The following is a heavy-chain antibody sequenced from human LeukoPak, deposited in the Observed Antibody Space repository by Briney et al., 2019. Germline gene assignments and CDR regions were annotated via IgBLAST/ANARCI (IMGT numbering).Heavy chain of an antibody. CDR1: GFTFSDYY. CDR3: ARDSQSGADYDFWSGYYIWFDP. J-gene: IGHJ5*02. D-gene: IGHD3-3*01. Sequence: GGSLRLSCAASGFTFSDYYMSWIRQAPGKGLEWVSYISSSGSTIYYADSVKGRFTISRDNAKNSLYLQMNSLRAEDTAVYYCARDSQSGADYDFWSGYYIWFDPWGQGTLVTVSS. CDR2: ISSSGSTI. V-gene: IGHV3-11*04.